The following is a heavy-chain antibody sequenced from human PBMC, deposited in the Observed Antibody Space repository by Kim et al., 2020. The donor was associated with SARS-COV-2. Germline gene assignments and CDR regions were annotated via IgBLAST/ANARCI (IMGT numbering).Heavy chain of an antibody. CDR2: INTDGSDT. CDR3: GRGLPFY. Sequence: GGSLRLSCAASGFTFSSYFMHWVRQAPGKGLVSVSRINTDGSDTNYADSVKGRFTISRDNAKNTFYLQMNSLRAEDTAVYYCGRGLPFYWGQGILVTVSS. CDR1: GFTFSSYF. J-gene: IGHJ4*01. V-gene: IGHV3-74*01.